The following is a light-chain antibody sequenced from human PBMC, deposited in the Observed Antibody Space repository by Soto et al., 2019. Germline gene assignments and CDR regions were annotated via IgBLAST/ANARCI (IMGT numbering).Light chain of an antibody. CDR2: SAT. V-gene: IGLV1-47*01. CDR1: TSNVGSKY. CDR3: AAWDDSLSGVV. J-gene: IGLJ2*01. Sequence: QSVLTQPPSAAGSPGQRVTVSCSGITSNVGSKYGYWYQQRPGTAPKPRDYSATVRPLGVPDRFAGSKAGTSASLAISGLRSGDEGDYFCAAWDDSLSGVVFGGGTKLTVL.